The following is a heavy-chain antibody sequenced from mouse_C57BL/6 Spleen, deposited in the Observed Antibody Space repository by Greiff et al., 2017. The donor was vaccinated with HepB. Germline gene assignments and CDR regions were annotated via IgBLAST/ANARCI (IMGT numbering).Heavy chain of an antibody. CDR3: ARGQTLYWYFDV. Sequence: EVQRVESEGGLVQPGSSMKLSCTASGFTFSDYYMAWVRQVPEKGLEWVANINYDGSSTYYLDSLKSRFIISRDNAKNILYLQMSSLKSEDTATYYCARGQTLYWYFDVWGTGTTVTVSS. J-gene: IGHJ1*03. CDR1: GFTFSDYY. V-gene: IGHV5-16*01. CDR2: INYDGSST.